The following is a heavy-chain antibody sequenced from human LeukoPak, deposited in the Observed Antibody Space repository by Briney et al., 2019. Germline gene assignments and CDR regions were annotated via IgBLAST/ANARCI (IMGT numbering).Heavy chain of an antibody. Sequence: GPSLRLVRAAAGFSFMSNWMHSGRQAPGKGLVWVSRINPDGSYSSYADSVKGRFTISRDNAKNTLYLQMNSLRAEDTAAYYCARDMTGPVDYWGQGTLVTVSS. V-gene: IGHV3-74*01. CDR3: ARDMTGPVDY. D-gene: IGHD3-9*01. J-gene: IGHJ4*02. CDR2: INPDGSYS. CDR1: GFSFMSNW.